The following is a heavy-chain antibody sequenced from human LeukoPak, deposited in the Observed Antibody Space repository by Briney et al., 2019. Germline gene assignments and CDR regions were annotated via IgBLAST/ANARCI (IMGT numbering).Heavy chain of an antibody. Sequence: GGSLRLSCVISGYTFTHYGFHWVRQAPGKALEWVAYISYNGNNKYEDSVKGRFTISRDNSKSTLHLQMNGLRAEDTAVYYCARDQSMGATFMDVWGKGTTVTVSS. J-gene: IGHJ6*03. CDR1: GYTFTHYG. V-gene: IGHV3-30*03. CDR3: ARDQSMGATFMDV. D-gene: IGHD1-26*01. CDR2: ISYNGNNK.